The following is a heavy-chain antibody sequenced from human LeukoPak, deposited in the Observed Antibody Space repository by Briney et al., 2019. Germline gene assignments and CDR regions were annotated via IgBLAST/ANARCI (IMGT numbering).Heavy chain of an antibody. CDR3: AREGMAVGFARFPIFNY. CDR2: IYYSGST. J-gene: IGHJ4*02. CDR1: GGSISSYY. V-gene: IGHV4-59*01. D-gene: IGHD6-19*01. Sequence: SETLSLTCTVSGGSISSYYWSWIRQPPGRGLQWIGDIYYSGSTNYNPSLKSRVTVSVDTSKNQFSLRLTSVTAADTAVYYCAREGMAVGFARFPIFNYWGQGTLVTVSS.